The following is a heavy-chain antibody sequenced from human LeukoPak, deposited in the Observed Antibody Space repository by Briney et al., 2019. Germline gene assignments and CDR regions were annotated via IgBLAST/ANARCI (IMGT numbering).Heavy chain of an antibody. CDR2: SYYIEST. CDR3: ARDNQWLNAFDI. Sequence: PSETLSLTCTVSGGSINHYYWSWIRQPPGKGLVWIGYSYYIESTNYNPSLKSRVTISVDTSRNRFSLKLSSVTAADTAMYYCARDNQWLNAFDIWGQGTMVTVSS. D-gene: IGHD3-22*01. V-gene: IGHV4-59*01. CDR1: GGSINHYY. J-gene: IGHJ3*02.